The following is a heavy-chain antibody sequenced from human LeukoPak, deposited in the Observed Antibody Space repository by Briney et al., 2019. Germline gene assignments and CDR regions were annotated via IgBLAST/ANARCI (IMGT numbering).Heavy chain of an antibody. CDR3: ARVIGYYGSGRNYYFDN. D-gene: IGHD3-10*01. J-gene: IGHJ4*02. CDR2: ISASGSTT. Sequence: PGGSLRLSCAASGFTFTSYEMNWVRQAPGKGLEWISFISASGSTTYYADSVKGRFTTSRDNAKNSLYLQMNSLGAEDTAVYYCARVIGYYGSGRNYYFDNWGQGTLVTVSS. CDR1: GFTFTSYE. V-gene: IGHV3-48*03.